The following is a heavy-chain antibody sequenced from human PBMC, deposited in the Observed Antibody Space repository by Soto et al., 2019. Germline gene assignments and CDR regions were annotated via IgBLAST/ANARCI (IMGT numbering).Heavy chain of an antibody. Sequence: EVQLLESGGGLVQPGGSLRLSCAASGFTFSSYAMIWVRQAPGKGLEWVSAIRGSGDNTYYGDSVKGRFTISRDNSKNMMHLQMKSLGAEDTDVYYRAKVRVSRIGCRSFDYWGQGSLVTVSS. J-gene: IGHJ4*02. CDR3: AKVRVSRIGCRSFDY. D-gene: IGHD3-3*01. CDR2: IRGSGDNT. V-gene: IGHV3-23*01. CDR1: GFTFSSYA.